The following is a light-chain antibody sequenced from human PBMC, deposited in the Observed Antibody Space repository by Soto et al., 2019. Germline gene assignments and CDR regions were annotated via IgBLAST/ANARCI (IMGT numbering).Light chain of an antibody. V-gene: IGKV3-20*01. Sequence: EIVLTQSPGTLSLSPGERATLSCRASESVSSSNLAWYRQKPGQAPRLLIYGASNRATGIPDRFSGSGSGTDFTLTISRLEPEDFAVYYCQQYGSSPPMYTFGQGTKLEIK. CDR1: ESVSSSN. J-gene: IGKJ2*01. CDR3: QQYGSSPPMYT. CDR2: GAS.